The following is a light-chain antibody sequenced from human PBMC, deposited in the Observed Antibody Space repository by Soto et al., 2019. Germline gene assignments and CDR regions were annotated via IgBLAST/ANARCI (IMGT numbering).Light chain of an antibody. Sequence: DIQMTQSPSTLSASVGDRVTITCRASQTISFSLAWYQQKPGKAPKLLIYDASTLQSGVPSRFSGSGSGTDFTLTISSLQPEDFATYFCQQSYSTPRTFGQGTKVDIK. CDR3: QQSYSTPRT. CDR1: QTISFS. J-gene: IGKJ1*01. V-gene: IGKV1-39*01. CDR2: DAS.